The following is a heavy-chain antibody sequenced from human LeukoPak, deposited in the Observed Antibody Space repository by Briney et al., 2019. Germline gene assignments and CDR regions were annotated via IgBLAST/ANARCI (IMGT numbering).Heavy chain of an antibody. V-gene: IGHV3-21*01. CDR1: EFTFSSYS. D-gene: IGHD3-10*01. CDR2: ISSSSSYI. J-gene: IGHJ4*02. CDR3: ASSYYYGSGSTRLGY. Sequence: GGSLRLSCAASEFTFSSYSMNWVRQAPGKGLEWVSSISSSSSYIYYADSVKGRFTISRDNAKNSLYLQMNSLRAEDTAVYYCASSYYYGSGSTRLGYWGQGTLVTVSS.